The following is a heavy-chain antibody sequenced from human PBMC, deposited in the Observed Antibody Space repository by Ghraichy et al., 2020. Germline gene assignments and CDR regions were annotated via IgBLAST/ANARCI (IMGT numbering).Heavy chain of an antibody. J-gene: IGHJ4*02. CDR3: AKNSRGSDY. CDR1: GFTLSNYW. V-gene: IGHV3-7*03. CDR2: ISQDGSEI. Sequence: GGSLRLSCVVSGFTLSNYWMSWVRQAPGKGLELVAVISQDGSEIHYVDSVKGRFTISRDNAKKSLYLLMDGLRAEDTAVYYCAKNSRGSDYWGQGTLVTVSS. D-gene: IGHD1-26*01.